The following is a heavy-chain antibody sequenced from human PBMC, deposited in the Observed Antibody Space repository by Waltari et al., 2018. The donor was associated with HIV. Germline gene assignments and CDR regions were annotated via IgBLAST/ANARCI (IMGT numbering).Heavy chain of an antibody. CDR2: IKQGGSEK. D-gene: IGHD3-3*01. CDR1: GFTFSSYW. V-gene: IGHV3-7*01. J-gene: IGHJ6*02. CDR3: ARITIFGVVNDYGMDV. Sequence: EVQLVESGGGLVQPGGSLRLSCAASGFTFSSYWMSWVRQAPGKGVVWVANIKQGGSEKYYVDSVKGRFTISRDNAKNSLYLQMNSLRAEDTAVYYCARITIFGVVNDYGMDVWGQGTTVTVSS.